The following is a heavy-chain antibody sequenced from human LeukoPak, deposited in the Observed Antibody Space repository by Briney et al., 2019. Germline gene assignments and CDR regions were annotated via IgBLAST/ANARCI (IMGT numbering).Heavy chain of an antibody. CDR2: FYTGGNS. V-gene: IGHV4-4*07. D-gene: IGHD3-3*01. J-gene: IGHJ6*03. CDR3: ARCKMYDFWSGYYRPRGYYYYYMDV. Sequence: PSETLSLTCTVSGGSISSYYWNWIRQPAGKGLEWIGRFYTGGNSNNNPSLKSRVTMSVDTSKNQFSLELTSVTAADTAVYYCARCKMYDFWSGYYRPRGYYYYYMDVWGKGTTVTVSS. CDR1: GGSISSYY.